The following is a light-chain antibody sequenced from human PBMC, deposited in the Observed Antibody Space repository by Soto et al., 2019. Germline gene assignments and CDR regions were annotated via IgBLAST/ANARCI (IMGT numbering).Light chain of an antibody. V-gene: IGKV1-9*01. CDR1: QGTNNY. J-gene: IGKJ5*01. CDR3: HQLNNYPIT. Sequence: TQLTQSPSSLSASVGDRVTITCRASQGTNNYVAWYQQKPGKAPKLLIYGASTLQSGVPSRFSGSGSGTDFTLTISSLLPEDFATYYCHQLNNYPITVGQGKRLAIK. CDR2: GAS.